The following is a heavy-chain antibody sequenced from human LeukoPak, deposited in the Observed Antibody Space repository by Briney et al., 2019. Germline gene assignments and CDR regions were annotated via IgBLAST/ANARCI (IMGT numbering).Heavy chain of an antibody. D-gene: IGHD3-3*01. CDR3: AHGTANYDFWSGYYFLAFDI. J-gene: IGHJ3*02. CDR1: GFSLSTSGVG. Sequence: SGPTLVNPTQTLTLTCTFSGFSLSTSGVGVGWIRQPPGKALEWLALIYWNDDKRYSPSLKSRLTITKDTSKNQVVLTMTNMGPVDTATYYCAHGTANYDFWSGYYFLAFDIWGQGTMVTVSS. V-gene: IGHV2-5*01. CDR2: IYWNDDK.